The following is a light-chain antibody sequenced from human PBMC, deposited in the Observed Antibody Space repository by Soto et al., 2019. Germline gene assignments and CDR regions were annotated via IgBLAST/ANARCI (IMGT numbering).Light chain of an antibody. Sequence: EIVLTQSPGTVSLSPGERATLSCRASQSIKSNSLAWYQQRPGQAPRLLIYGASSRATGIPDRFSGSGSGTDFTITISRLEPEDFAVYYCQQYGGSPRTFGQGTKVEIK. CDR3: QQYGGSPRT. J-gene: IGKJ1*01. V-gene: IGKV3-20*01. CDR1: QSIKSNS. CDR2: GAS.